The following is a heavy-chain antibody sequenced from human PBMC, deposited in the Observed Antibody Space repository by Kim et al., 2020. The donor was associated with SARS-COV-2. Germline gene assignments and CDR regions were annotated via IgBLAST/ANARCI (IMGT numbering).Heavy chain of an antibody. J-gene: IGHJ6*02. Sequence: GGSLRLSCAAAGFTFNTCGMNWVRQAPGKGLEWVSYISGSSDMIYYADSVKVRFIISRDNAKNSLYLQMNGLWDEDTAVYYCARELMDVWGQGTKVTVSS. CDR3: ARELMDV. V-gene: IGHV3-48*02. CDR2: ISGSSDMI. CDR1: GFTFNTCG.